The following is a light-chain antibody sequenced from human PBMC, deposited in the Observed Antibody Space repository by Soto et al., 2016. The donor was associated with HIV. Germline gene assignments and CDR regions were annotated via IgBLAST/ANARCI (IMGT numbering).Light chain of an antibody. Sequence: SYELTQPPSVSVAPGKTARITCGGDNIGSKNVHWYQQRPGQAPLLFIYDNTDRPSGIPERFSGSNSGNTATLTISRVEAGDEADYYCQVWDTYSDHWVFAGGTKADRP. CDR2: DNT. CDR1: NIGSKN. V-gene: IGLV3-21*04. CDR3: QVWDTYSDHWV. J-gene: IGLJ3*02.